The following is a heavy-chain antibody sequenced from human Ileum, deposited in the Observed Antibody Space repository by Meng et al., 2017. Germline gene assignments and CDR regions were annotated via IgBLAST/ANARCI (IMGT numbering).Heavy chain of an antibody. CDR2: FKSKIDGGTS. J-gene: IGHJ4*02. Sequence: GESLKISCAASGFSLSNAWMSWVRQAPGKGLEWVGRFKSKIDGGTSVYAAPVKGRFTISRDDSENTMFLQMNSLKTEDTAVYYCTTDPPRYCSSSSCYLGYWGQGTLVTVSS. V-gene: IGHV3-15*01. D-gene: IGHD2-2*01. CDR1: GFSLSNAW. CDR3: TTDPPRYCSSSSCYLGY.